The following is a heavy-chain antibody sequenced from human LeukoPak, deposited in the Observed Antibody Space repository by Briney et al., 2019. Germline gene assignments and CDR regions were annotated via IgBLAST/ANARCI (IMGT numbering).Heavy chain of an antibody. CDR1: GFPFSRFG. D-gene: IGHD1-14*01. CDR3: AKDITYYYGMDV. J-gene: IGHJ6*02. V-gene: IGHV3-30*18. Sequence: GRSLRLSCESFGFPFSRFGMHWVRQTPGKGLEWVAVISFDGSNKYYSDSVKGRFIISRDNSKNTLYLQINSPRAEDTALYYCAKDITYYYGMDVWGQGTTVTVSS. CDR2: ISFDGSNK.